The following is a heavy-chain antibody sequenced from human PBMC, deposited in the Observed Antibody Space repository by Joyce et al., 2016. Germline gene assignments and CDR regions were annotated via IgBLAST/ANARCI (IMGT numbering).Heavy chain of an antibody. D-gene: IGHD4-17*01. CDR1: GGSISTSNW. CDR2: VYHDGKA. Sequence: QVQLQESGPGLVKPSGTLSLTCGVSGGSISTSNWWSWVRQPPGKGLEWIGEVYHDGKAHYTPSLESRVAISVDSSNNQFSLTLISVTAADTAMYYCAKLDGEGLWGQGTMVTVSS. CDR3: AKLDGEGL. V-gene: IGHV4-4*02. J-gene: IGHJ3*01.